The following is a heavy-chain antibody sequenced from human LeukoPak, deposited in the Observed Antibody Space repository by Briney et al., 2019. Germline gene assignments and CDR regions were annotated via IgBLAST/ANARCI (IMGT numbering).Heavy chain of an antibody. V-gene: IGHV3-9*01. CDR3: ARVFSGSYYNSFDF. J-gene: IGHJ4*02. D-gene: IGHD3-10*01. CDR1: GFSFDEYA. Sequence: GGSLRLSCAASGFSFDEYAMHWVRQAPGKGLEWVSGISWNRGSIGYADSVKGRFTITRDNAKKSLYLEMNSLRVEDTALYYCARVFSGSYYNSFDFWGQGTLVTVSS. CDR2: ISWNRGSI.